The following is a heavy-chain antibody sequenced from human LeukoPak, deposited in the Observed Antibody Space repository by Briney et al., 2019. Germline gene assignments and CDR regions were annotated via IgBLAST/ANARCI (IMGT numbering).Heavy chain of an antibody. V-gene: IGHV4-59*01. CDR2: MYYSGST. CDR1: GASISIYY. CDR3: ARDQGGPFDY. J-gene: IGHJ4*02. Sequence: TSETLSLTCTVSGASISIYYSTWIRQPPGKGLEWIGYMYYSGSTSYNPSLKSRVGMSVDTSKNQFSLNLRSVTAADTAVYYCARDQGGPFDYWGQGTLVTVSS. D-gene: IGHD2-15*01.